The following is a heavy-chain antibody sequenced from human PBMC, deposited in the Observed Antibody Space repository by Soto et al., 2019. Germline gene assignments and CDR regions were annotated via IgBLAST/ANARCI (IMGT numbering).Heavy chain of an antibody. D-gene: IGHD3-3*01. Sequence: EVQLVESGGGLVQPGRSLRLSCAASGCTFDDYAMHWVRQAPGKGLEWVSGISLNSGSIGYADSVKGRFTISRDNAKNSLYLQMNNMRAEDTALYNCAKDSHDFWSGYPTNNSDYWGQGTLVTVSS. J-gene: IGHJ4*02. CDR1: GCTFDDYA. V-gene: IGHV3-9*01. CDR3: AKDSHDFWSGYPTNNSDY. CDR2: ISLNSGSI.